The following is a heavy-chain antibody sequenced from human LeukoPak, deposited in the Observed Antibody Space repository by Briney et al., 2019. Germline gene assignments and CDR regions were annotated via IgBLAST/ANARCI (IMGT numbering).Heavy chain of an antibody. Sequence: GGSLRLSCAASTFTFSGYSMNWVRQAPGKGLEWVSYISETSSHTYYADSVKGRFTISRDNAKNSLHLQMNSLRAEDTAIYYCARDRAVKARIGGMDVWGQGTTVIVSS. CDR1: TFTFSGYS. J-gene: IGHJ6*02. D-gene: IGHD5-12*01. CDR3: ARDRAVKARIGGMDV. CDR2: ISETSSHT. V-gene: IGHV3-21*06.